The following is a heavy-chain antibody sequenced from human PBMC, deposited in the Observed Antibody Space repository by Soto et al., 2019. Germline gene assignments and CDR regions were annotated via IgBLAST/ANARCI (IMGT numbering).Heavy chain of an antibody. CDR1: GDSISSPHYY. V-gene: IGHV4-39*07. CDR2: INHTGGT. Sequence: SETLSLTCTVSGDSISSPHYYWTWIRQPPGKGLEWIGEINHTGGTHYNPSLKSRVTMSVDTSKNQFSLRLSSVTAADTAIYYCATRITVFGLLIPPFDPWGQGTQVTVSS. CDR3: ATRITVFGLLIPPFDP. D-gene: IGHD3-3*01. J-gene: IGHJ5*02.